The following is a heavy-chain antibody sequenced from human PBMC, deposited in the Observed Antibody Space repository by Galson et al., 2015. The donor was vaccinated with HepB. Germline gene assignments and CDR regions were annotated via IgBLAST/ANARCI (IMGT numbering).Heavy chain of an antibody. CDR3: ARDQSSDYGDFYYYYGMDV. CDR2: ISVYNGNT. D-gene: IGHD4-17*01. CDR1: GYTFMSYG. J-gene: IGHJ6*02. Sequence: QSGAEVKKPGASVKVSCKASGYTFMSYGISWVRQAPGQGLEWMGWISVYNGNTKYAQKFQGRVTMTTDTSTTTAYMEVRSLRSDDTAVYYCARDQSSDYGDFYYYYGMDVWGQGTTVTVSS. V-gene: IGHV1-18*01.